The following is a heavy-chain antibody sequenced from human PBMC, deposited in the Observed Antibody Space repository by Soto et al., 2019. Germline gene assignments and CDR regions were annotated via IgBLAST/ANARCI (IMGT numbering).Heavy chain of an antibody. J-gene: IGHJ6*02. CDR3: ARPTYGSGSYYNTYGMDV. V-gene: IGHV1-8*01. CDR2: MNPNSGNT. Sequence: QVQLVQSGAEVKKPGASVKVSCKASGYTFTSYDINWVRQATGQGLEWMGWMNPNSGNTGYAQKFQGRGTMTRNTAISTAYMELSSLRSEDTAVYYCARPTYGSGSYYNTYGMDVWGQGNTVTVSS. CDR1: GYTFTSYD. D-gene: IGHD3-10*01.